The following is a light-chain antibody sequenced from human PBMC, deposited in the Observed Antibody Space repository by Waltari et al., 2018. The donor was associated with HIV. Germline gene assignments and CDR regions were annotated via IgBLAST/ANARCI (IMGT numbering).Light chain of an antibody. J-gene: IGLJ3*02. CDR1: SSNIGNNY. CDR2: RNS. CDR3: AAWDDSLSGWV. Sequence: QSVLTQPPSVSAAPGQKVTISCSGSSSNIGNNYVSWYQQLPGTAPKLLSYRNSQRPSGVRDRFSGSKSGTSASLAINDLRSEDEAEYHCAAWDDSLSGWVFGGGTNLTVL. V-gene: IGLV1-47*01.